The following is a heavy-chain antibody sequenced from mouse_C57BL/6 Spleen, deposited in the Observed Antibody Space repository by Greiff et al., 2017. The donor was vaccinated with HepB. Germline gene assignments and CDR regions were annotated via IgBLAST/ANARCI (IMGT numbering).Heavy chain of an antibody. CDR1: GFTFSDYY. Sequence: EVQVVESEGGLVQPGRSMKLSCTASGFTFSDYYMAWVRQVPEKGLEWVANINYDGSSTYYLDSLKSRFIISRDNAKNILYLQMSSLKSEDTASYYCARGQLGYWYFDVWGTGTTVTVSS. CDR3: ARGQLGYWYFDV. V-gene: IGHV5-16*01. CDR2: INYDGSST. J-gene: IGHJ1*03. D-gene: IGHD4-1*02.